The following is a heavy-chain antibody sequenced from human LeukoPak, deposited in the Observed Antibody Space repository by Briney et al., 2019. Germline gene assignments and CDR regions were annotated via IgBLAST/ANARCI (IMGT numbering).Heavy chain of an antibody. D-gene: IGHD3-3*01. V-gene: IGHV4-4*02. J-gene: IGHJ4*02. CDR2: VHLDGRT. CDR3: AREGGFYRPLDY. CDR1: GGSISSTNW. Sequence: PSGTLSLICGVSGGSISSTNWWTWVRQPPGKGLEWIGEVHLDGRTNYNPSLESRLTMSVDLSENHISLKPTSVTAADTAVYYCAREGGFYRPLDYSGQGTLVTVSS.